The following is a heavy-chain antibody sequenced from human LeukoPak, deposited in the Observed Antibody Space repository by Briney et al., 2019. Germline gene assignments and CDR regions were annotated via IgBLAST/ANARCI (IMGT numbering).Heavy chain of an antibody. CDR3: ASLTPPYYYDSSGYYDY. D-gene: IGHD3-22*01. CDR1: GFTFSSYW. Sequence: GGSLRLSCAASGFTFSSYWMSWVRQAPGKGLEWVANIKQDGSEKYYVDSVKGRFTISRDNAKNSLYLQMNSLRAEDTAVYYCASLTPPYYYDSSGYYDYWGQGTLVTVSS. J-gene: IGHJ4*02. CDR2: IKQDGSEK. V-gene: IGHV3-7*01.